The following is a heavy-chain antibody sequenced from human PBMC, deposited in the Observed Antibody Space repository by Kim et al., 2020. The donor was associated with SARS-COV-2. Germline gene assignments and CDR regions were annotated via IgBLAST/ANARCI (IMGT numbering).Heavy chain of an antibody. J-gene: IGHJ5*02. CDR1: EFTFSEYS. CDR3: ARDKYCTNGLCYPWFDP. V-gene: IGHV3-21*01. Sequence: GGSLRLSCAASEFTFSEYSMNWVRQVPGKGLEWVSSITSSSTYVYYGDSVKGRFSISRDNAKNLLYLQMNSLGAEDTAVYYCARDKYCTNGLCYPWFDP. D-gene: IGHD2-8*01. CDR2: ITSSSTYV.